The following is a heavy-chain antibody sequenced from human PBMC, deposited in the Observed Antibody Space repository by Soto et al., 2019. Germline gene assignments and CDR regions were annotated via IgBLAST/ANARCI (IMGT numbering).Heavy chain of an antibody. Sequence: GGSLRLSCAASGFTFNSAMSWVRQAPGKGLEWILVIIGSGVSIYYSDSVKGRFTISRDNSKNTLHLQMNSLRAEDTAVYYCAKGPTIFGVVIVYQYYYGMDVWGQGTTVTVSS. CDR2: IIGSGVSI. V-gene: IGHV3-23*01. J-gene: IGHJ6*02. D-gene: IGHD3-3*01. CDR3: AKGPTIFGVVIVYQYYYGMDV. CDR1: GFTFNSA.